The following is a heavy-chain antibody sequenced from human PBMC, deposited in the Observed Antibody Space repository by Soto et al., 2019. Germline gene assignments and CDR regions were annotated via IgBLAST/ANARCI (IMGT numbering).Heavy chain of an antibody. CDR1: GFTFSSYW. CDR2: IKQDGSEK. J-gene: IGHJ4*02. D-gene: IGHD6-19*01. V-gene: IGHV3-7*01. CDR3: ARDLEQWLAPGFDY. Sequence: GGSLRLSCAASGFTFSSYWMSWVRQAPGKGLEWVANIKQDGSEKYYVDSVKGRFTISRDNAKNSLYLQMNSLRAEDTAVYYCARDLEQWLAPGFDYWGQGTLVTVSS.